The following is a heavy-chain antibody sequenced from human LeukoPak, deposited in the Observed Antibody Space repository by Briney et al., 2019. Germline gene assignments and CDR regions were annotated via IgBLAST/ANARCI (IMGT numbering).Heavy chain of an antibody. CDR1: GFTFSKYW. V-gene: IGHV3-7*01. D-gene: IGHD5-12*01. J-gene: IGHJ4*02. CDR3: VRDGGVSGYDLLDY. Sequence: PGGSLRLSCAASGFTFSKYWMSWVRQAPGKGLEWVAHINQDGSEEHYMDSVKARFIISRDNAKNSLSLQMDSLRAEDTAVYYCVRDGGVSGYDLLDYWGQGTLVTVSS. CDR2: INQDGSEE.